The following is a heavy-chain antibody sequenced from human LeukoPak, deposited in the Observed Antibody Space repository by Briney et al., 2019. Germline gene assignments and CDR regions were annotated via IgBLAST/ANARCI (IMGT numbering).Heavy chain of an antibody. CDR3: ARDTGGGYSCYDC. CDR1: GFTFSSYW. J-gene: IGHJ4*02. V-gene: IGHV3-7*01. CDR2: IKQDGSEK. Sequence: GGSLRLSCAASGFTFSSYWMTWIRQAPGKGLEWVANIKQDGSEKYYVDSVKGRFTISRDNAKNSLYLQMNSLRAEDTAVYYCARDTGGGYSCYDCWGQETLVTVSS. D-gene: IGHD5-18*01.